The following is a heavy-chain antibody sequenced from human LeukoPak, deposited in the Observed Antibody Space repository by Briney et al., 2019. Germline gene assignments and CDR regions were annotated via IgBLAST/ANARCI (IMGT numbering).Heavy chain of an antibody. V-gene: IGHV3-11*06. Sequence: PGGSLRLSCEASGFTFSDYYLSWVRQAPGKGLEWVPYISGSSGYINYADSVKGRFTISRDNAKNSLYLQMNSLRAEDTAVYYCAMSCYYDGAFFYYWVEGTLVTVSS. CDR2: ISGSSGYI. CDR1: GFTFSDYY. D-gene: IGHD1-26*01. J-gene: IGHJ4*02. CDR3: AMSCYYDGAFFYY.